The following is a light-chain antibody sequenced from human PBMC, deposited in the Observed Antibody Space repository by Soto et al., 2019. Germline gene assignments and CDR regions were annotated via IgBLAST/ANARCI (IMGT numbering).Light chain of an antibody. CDR1: QSISSR. V-gene: IGKV1-5*03. Sequence: DIQMTRSPSTLSASVGDRVTITCRASQSISSRLAWYQQKPGKAPKFLIYKASNLEVGVPSRFSGSGSGTEFTLTISSLHPDDFATYYCQQYNILSTFGQGTKVDIK. CDR2: KAS. CDR3: QQYNILST. J-gene: IGKJ1*01.